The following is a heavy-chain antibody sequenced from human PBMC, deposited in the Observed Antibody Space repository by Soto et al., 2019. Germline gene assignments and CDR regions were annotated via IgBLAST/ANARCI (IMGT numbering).Heavy chain of an antibody. V-gene: IGHV3-66*01. D-gene: IGHD2-15*01. J-gene: IGHJ4*02. CDR3: ARDRRQYCNGGSCYAIEY. Sequence: GGSLRLSCAASGFSVSSNYMSWVCRAPGKGLEWVSVIYSDGGTYYADSVKGRFTISRDNSRNSLSLQMNSLRADDTAVYYCARDRRQYCNGGSCYAIEYWGQGTLVTVSS. CDR1: GFSVSSNY. CDR2: IYSDGGT.